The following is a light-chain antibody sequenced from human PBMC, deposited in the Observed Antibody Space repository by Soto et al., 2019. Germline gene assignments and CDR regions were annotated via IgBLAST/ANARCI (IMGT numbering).Light chain of an antibody. CDR2: EVS. CDR1: SSDVGGYNY. CDR3: SSYTSSRTLV. J-gene: IGLJ2*01. Sequence: QSVLTQPASVPGSPGQSITISCTGTSSDVGGYNYVSWYQQHPGKAPKLMIYEVSNRPSGVSNRFSGSKSGNTASLTISGLQAEDEADYYCSSYTSSRTLVFGGGTKLTVL. V-gene: IGLV2-14*01.